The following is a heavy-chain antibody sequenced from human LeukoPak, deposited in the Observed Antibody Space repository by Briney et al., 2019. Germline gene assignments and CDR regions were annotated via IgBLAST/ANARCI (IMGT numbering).Heavy chain of an antibody. Sequence: PGGSLRLSCAASGFPVITNDMTWVRQAPGKGLEWVSVLYSDGNTKYADSVQGRFTISRDNSKNTLYLEMNSLSPDDTAVYYCARGVEPLAANTLAYRGQGTLVTVSS. CDR3: ARGVEPLAANTLAY. CDR2: LYSDGNT. J-gene: IGHJ4*02. V-gene: IGHV3-53*01. D-gene: IGHD1-14*01. CDR1: GFPVITND.